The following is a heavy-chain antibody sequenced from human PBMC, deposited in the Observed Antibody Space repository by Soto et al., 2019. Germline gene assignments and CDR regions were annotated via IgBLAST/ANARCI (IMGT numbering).Heavy chain of an antibody. CDR2: IYSTGST. CDR3: ARGESMLPSVLTSPLDY. J-gene: IGHJ4*02. Sequence: QVQLQESGPGLVKPSQTLSLICTVSGDAISNDNYYWSWIRQPPGKGLEWIGYIYSTGSTTYNPSLRRRLTMSIDPSKRHFSLTLTSVTAADTAVYYCARGESMLPSVLTSPLDYWGQGTLVTVSS. V-gene: IGHV4-30-4*08. D-gene: IGHD3-16*01. CDR1: GDAISNDNYY.